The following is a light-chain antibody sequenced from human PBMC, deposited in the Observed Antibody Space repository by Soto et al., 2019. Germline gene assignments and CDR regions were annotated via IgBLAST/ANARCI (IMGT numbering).Light chain of an antibody. CDR3: YSTDNTGDHWV. J-gene: IGLJ3*02. V-gene: IGLV3-10*01. CDR2: EDD. CDR1: ALPRKY. Sequence: SYELTQPPSVSVSPGQTARITCSGDALPRKYAYWYQQKSGQAPVLVIYEDDKRPSGIPERFSGSSSGAVATLTISGAQVEDEADYYCYSTDNTGDHWVFGGGTKLTVL.